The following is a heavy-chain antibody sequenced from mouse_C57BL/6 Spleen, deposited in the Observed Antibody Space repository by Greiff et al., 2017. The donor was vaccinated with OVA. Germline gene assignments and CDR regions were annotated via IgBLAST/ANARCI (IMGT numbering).Heavy chain of an antibody. D-gene: IGHD1-1*01. CDR1: GYTFTDYY. CDR3: ARITTVVGYFDV. V-gene: IGHV1-76*01. J-gene: IGHJ1*03. CDR2: IYPGSGNT. Sequence: QVQLKQSGAELVRPGASVKLSCKASGYTFTDYYINWVKQRPGQGLEWIARIYPGSGNTYYNEKFKGKATLTAEKSSSTAYMQLSSLTSEDSAVYFCARITTVVGYFDVWGTGTTVTVSS.